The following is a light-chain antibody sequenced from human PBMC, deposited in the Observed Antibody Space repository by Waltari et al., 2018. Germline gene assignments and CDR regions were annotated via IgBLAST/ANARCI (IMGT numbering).Light chain of an antibody. Sequence: QSALTQPPSVSGSPAQSVTISCTGTSSDVGIYNRVSWYQQPPGTAPKRMIYDVSNRPSGVPDRFSGSKSGNTASLTISGLQAEDEADYYCSSYTSSSTVMFGGGTKLTVL. CDR1: SSDVGIYNR. J-gene: IGLJ3*02. CDR2: DVS. V-gene: IGLV2-18*02. CDR3: SSYTSSSTVM.